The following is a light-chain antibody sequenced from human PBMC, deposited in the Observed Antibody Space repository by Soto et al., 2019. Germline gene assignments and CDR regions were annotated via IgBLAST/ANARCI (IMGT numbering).Light chain of an antibody. V-gene: IGKV3D-20*02. J-gene: IGKJ5*01. CDR3: QQHNNWPT. Sequence: EIVLTQSPGTLSLSPGGRATLSCRASQSVSITYLAWYQQKPGQSPGLLLYGASNRASGIPDRFAGSGSGTDFTLTISSLEPEDFAVYYCQQHNNWPTFGQGTRLEIK. CDR2: GAS. CDR1: QSVSITY.